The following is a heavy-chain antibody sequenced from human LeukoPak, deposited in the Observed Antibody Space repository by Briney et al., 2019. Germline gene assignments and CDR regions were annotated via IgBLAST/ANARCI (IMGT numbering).Heavy chain of an antibody. V-gene: IGHV3-64*01. CDR3: ARLKGRGVIMN. Sequence: GGSLRLSCAASGFAFRKYSIHWVRQAPGKGLEYVSGISRDEGTADYANSVKGRFTISRDNSKNTLYLQMNSLRAEDTAVYYCARLKGRGVIMNWGQGTLVTVSS. CDR2: ISRDEGTA. J-gene: IGHJ4*02. CDR1: GFAFRKYS. D-gene: IGHD3-10*01.